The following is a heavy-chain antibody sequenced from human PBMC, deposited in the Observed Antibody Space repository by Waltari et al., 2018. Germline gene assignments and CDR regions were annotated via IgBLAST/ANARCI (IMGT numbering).Heavy chain of an antibody. CDR3: ARGRVTMIVVVNYYYMDV. V-gene: IGHV1-69*10. D-gene: IGHD3-22*01. J-gene: IGHJ6*03. Sequence: QVQLVQSGAEVKKPGSSVKVSCKASGGTFSSYAISWVRQAPGQGLEWMGGIIPILGIANYAQKFQGRVTITADKSTSTAYMELSSLRSEDTAVYYCARGRVTMIVVVNYYYMDVWGIGTTVTVSS. CDR2: IIPILGIA. CDR1: GGTFSSYA.